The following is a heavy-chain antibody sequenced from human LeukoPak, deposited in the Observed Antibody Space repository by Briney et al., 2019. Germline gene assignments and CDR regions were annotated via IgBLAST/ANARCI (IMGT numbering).Heavy chain of an antibody. D-gene: IGHD3-22*01. V-gene: IGHV3-7*01. CDR1: GFTSSSYW. CDR3: ARMLRQFAPEGSGYFNWFDP. CDR2: IKQEGSVT. Sequence: PGGSLRLSCGASGFTSSSYWMSWVRQAPGKGRQWVANIKQEGSVTYNVDSVKGAFTISRDKAKKSLYLQMNSLRVEDTAVYYCARMLRQFAPEGSGYFNWFDPWGQGTLVTVSS. J-gene: IGHJ5*02.